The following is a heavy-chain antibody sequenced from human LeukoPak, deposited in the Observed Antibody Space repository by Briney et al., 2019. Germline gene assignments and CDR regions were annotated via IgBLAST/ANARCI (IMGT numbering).Heavy chain of an antibody. Sequence: ASVKVSCKASGYTLTSYGISWVRQAPGQGLEWMGWISAYNGNTNYAQKLQGRVTITTDTSTSTAYMELRRLRSDDPAVYYCARGGRRTKDRDAFDIWGQGTMVTVSS. CDR3: ARGGRRTKDRDAFDI. CDR2: ISAYNGNT. J-gene: IGHJ3*02. CDR1: GYTLTSYG. V-gene: IGHV1-18*04. D-gene: IGHD6-25*01.